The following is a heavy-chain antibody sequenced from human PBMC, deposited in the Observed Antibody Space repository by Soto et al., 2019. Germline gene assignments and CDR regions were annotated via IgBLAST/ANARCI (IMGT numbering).Heavy chain of an antibody. D-gene: IGHD3-3*01. J-gene: IGHJ4*02. Sequence: GGSLRLSCAASGFTFSSYAMSWVRQAPGKGLEWVSAISGSGGSKYYADSVKGRFTISRDNSKNTLYLQMNSLRAEDTAVYYCSKDEVYYDFWCGSQLFDYWGQGTLVTVSS. CDR1: GFTFSSYA. CDR2: ISGSGGSK. CDR3: SKDEVYYDFWCGSQLFDY. V-gene: IGHV3-23*01.